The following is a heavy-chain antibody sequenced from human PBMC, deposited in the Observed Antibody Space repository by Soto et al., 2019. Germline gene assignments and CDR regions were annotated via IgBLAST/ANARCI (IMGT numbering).Heavy chain of an antibody. D-gene: IGHD3-16*02. CDR1: GGTFSSYA. J-gene: IGHJ4*02. CDR2: IIPIFGTA. CDR3: ASGYYDYVWGSYREFDY. Sequence: ASVKVSCKASGGTFSSYAISWVRQAPGQGLEWMGGIIPIFGTANYAQKFQGRVTITADESTSTAYMELSSLRSEDTAVYYCASGYYDYVWGSYREFDYWGQGTLVTVS. V-gene: IGHV1-69*13.